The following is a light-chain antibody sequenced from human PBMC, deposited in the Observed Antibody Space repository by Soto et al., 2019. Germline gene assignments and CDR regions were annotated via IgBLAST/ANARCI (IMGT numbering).Light chain of an antibody. V-gene: IGKV4-1*01. J-gene: IGKJ2*01. CDR1: QGVLYSANNQNY. CDR2: WAS. CDR3: HQYYNTAGT. Sequence: DIVMTQSPDSLAVSLGERATINCKSSQGVLYSANNQNYLAWYQQKTGQPPKLLIYWASTRESGVPDRFSGSGSGTDFTLTISSLQAEDVATYYCHQYYNTAGTFGQGTKLEI.